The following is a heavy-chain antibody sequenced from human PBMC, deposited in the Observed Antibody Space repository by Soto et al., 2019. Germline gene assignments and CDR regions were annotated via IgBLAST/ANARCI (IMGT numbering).Heavy chain of an antibody. Sequence: EVQLLESGGGLVQPGGSLRLSCAASGFTFSFYTFNWVRQAPGKGLEWVSYIGSSTATIYYADSVKGRFTISRDNAKNSRDRQMNSLRDEDTAGYYCARDGGGNYYSSGYSDYWGQGTLVTVSS. CDR1: GFTFSFYT. CDR3: ARDGGGNYYSSGYSDY. D-gene: IGHD3-22*01. J-gene: IGHJ4*02. V-gene: IGHV3-48*02. CDR2: IGSSTATI.